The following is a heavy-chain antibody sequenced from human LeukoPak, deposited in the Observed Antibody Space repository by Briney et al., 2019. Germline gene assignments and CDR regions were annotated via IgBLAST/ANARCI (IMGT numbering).Heavy chain of an antibody. CDR3: AREVAGTRGWFDP. CDR1: GYTFTDYY. D-gene: IGHD6-19*01. J-gene: IGHJ5*02. Sequence: ASVKVSCKASGYTFTDYYMHWVRQAPGQGLEWMGWINPNSGGTNYAQKFQGRVTMTRDTSISTAYMELSRLRSDDTAVYYCAREVAGTRGWFDPWGQGTLVTVSS. V-gene: IGHV1-2*02. CDR2: INPNSGGT.